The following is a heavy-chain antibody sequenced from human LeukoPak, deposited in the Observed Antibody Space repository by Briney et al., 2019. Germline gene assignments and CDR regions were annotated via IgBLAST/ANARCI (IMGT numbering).Heavy chain of an antibody. J-gene: IGHJ6*04. Sequence: GGSLRLSCAASGFTFSSHLMHWVRQAPGKGLLCVSRINGDGSSTSYADSVKGRFTISRDNAKNTLYLQMNSLRAEDTAVYYCARGLDSSGYSVDVWGKGTTVTVSS. CDR3: ARGLDSSGYSVDV. V-gene: IGHV3-74*01. CDR1: GFTFSSHL. CDR2: INGDGSST. D-gene: IGHD3-22*01.